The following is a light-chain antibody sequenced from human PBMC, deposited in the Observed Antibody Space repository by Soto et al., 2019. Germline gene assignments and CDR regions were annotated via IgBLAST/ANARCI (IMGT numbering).Light chain of an antibody. CDR3: ASFRSGTILV. CDR2: QVN. Sequence: ALTQPASVSGSPGQSVTISCTGPRSDIGDSNFISWYQHSPGKAPRLLIYQVNNRPSGVSGRFSGSKAGSTASLTISGLLDDDEADYFCASFRSGTILVFGSGTKVTVL. J-gene: IGLJ1*01. V-gene: IGLV2-14*01. CDR1: RSDIGDSNF.